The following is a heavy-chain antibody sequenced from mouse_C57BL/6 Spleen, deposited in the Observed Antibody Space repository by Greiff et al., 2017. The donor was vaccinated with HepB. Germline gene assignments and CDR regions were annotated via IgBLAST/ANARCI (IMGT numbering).Heavy chain of an antibody. CDR2: IYPGDGDT. Sequence: VQLQQSGPELVKPGASVKISCKASGYAFSSSWMNWVKQRPGKGLEWIGRIYPGDGDTNYNGKFKGKATLTADKSSSTAYMQLSSLTSEDSAVYFCAIYYYGSSYYAMDYWGQGTSVTVSS. V-gene: IGHV1-82*01. J-gene: IGHJ4*01. CDR3: AIYYYGSSYYAMDY. CDR1: GYAFSSSW. D-gene: IGHD1-1*01.